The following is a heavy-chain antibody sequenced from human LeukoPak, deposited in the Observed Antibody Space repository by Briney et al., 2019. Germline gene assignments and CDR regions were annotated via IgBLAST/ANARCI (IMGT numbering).Heavy chain of an antibody. J-gene: IGHJ4*02. D-gene: IGHD3-22*01. CDR3: TTVGYDSSGFDY. Sequence: RGCLRLSCAAPGVTFSNAWMSWVRQAPGKGLEWVGRIKRKTDGGTTDYAAPVTGRFTISRDDSKITLYLQMNSLKNEATAVYYCTTVGYDSSGFDYWGQGTLVTVSS. V-gene: IGHV3-15*01. CDR2: IKRKTDGGTT. CDR1: GVTFSNAW.